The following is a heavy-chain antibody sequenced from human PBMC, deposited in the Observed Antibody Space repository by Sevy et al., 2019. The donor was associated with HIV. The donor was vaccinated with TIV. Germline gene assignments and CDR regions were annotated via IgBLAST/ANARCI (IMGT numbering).Heavy chain of an antibody. V-gene: IGHV3-23*01. J-gene: IGHJ3*02. D-gene: IGHD4-17*01. Sequence: GGSLRLSCAASAFTFSSYAMSWVRQAPGKGLEWVSSISGPGGTTYYADSVKGRFTISRDNSKNTLYLQMNSLRADDSAVYYCAKGDEPATDYGDYVPNAFDIWGQGTMVTVSS. CDR2: ISGPGGTT. CDR3: AKGDEPATDYGDYVPNAFDI. CDR1: AFTFSSYA.